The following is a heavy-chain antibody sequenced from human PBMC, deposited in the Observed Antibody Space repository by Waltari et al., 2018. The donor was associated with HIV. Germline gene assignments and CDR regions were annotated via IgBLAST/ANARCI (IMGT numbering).Heavy chain of an antibody. CDR3: ARLGRSRFLEWIPFDP. D-gene: IGHD3-3*01. CDR2: ISPISGTT. V-gene: IGHV1-69*12. CDR1: GGTFSRYA. J-gene: IGHJ5*02. Sequence: QVQLVHSGAEVKQPGSSVKFSCTDSGGTFSRYAISWVRQTPGQGLEWIGGISPISGTTNYAQKFQGRVTITADESTSTANMELNSLKSEDTAVYYCARLGRSRFLEWIPFDPWGQGTLVTVSS.